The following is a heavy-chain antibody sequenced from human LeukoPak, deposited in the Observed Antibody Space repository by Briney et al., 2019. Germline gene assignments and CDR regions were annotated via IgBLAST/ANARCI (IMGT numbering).Heavy chain of an antibody. CDR1: GFTFSSYI. CDR3: ASGSSGWSLSDY. Sequence: GGSLRLSCAASGFTFSSYIMNWARQAPGKGLEWVSSISSSSSYIYYADSVKGRFTISRDNAKNSVYLQMNSLRAEDTAVYYCASGSSGWSLSDYWGQGTRLTVSS. CDR2: ISSSSSYI. J-gene: IGHJ4*02. D-gene: IGHD6-19*01. V-gene: IGHV3-21*01.